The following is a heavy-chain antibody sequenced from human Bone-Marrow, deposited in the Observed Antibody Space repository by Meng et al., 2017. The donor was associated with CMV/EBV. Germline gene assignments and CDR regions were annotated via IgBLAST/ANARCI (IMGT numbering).Heavy chain of an antibody. V-gene: IGHV1-8*03. CDR2: MNPNSGNT. Sequence: ASVQVSCKASGYTFTSYDINWVRQATGQGLEWMGWMNPNSGNTGYAQKFQGRVTITRNTSISTAYMELSSLRSEDTAVYYCARGGRRFWSGYYNRGGVSFWFDPWGQGTLVTVSS. CDR1: GYTFTSYD. J-gene: IGHJ5*02. D-gene: IGHD3-3*01. CDR3: ARGGRRFWSGYYNRGGVSFWFDP.